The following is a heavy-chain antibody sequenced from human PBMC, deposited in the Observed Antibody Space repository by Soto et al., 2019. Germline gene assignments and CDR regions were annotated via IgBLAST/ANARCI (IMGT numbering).Heavy chain of an antibody. Sequence: GGSLRLSCAASGFTFSSCAMSWVRQAPGKGLEWVSAISGSGGSTYYADSVKGRFTISRDNSKNTLYLQMNSLRAEDTAVYYCAKGHYDILTGYYAPFDYWGQGTLVTVSS. CDR2: ISGSGGST. CDR3: AKGHYDILTGYYAPFDY. CDR1: GFTFSSCA. D-gene: IGHD3-9*01. V-gene: IGHV3-23*01. J-gene: IGHJ4*02.